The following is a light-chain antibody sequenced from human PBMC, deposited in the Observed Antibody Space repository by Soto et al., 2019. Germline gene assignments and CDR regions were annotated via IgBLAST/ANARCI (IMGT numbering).Light chain of an antibody. J-gene: IGKJ4*01. CDR2: GAS. V-gene: IGKV3-20*01. Sequence: EIVLTQSPGTLSVSPGERATLSCRASQSVSSSHLAWYQQKPGQAPRLLIYGASSRATGIADRFSGSGSGTDFTLTISRLEPEDFAMYYCQHSIKSRPTFGGGTKVEIK. CDR1: QSVSSSH. CDR3: QHSIKSRPT.